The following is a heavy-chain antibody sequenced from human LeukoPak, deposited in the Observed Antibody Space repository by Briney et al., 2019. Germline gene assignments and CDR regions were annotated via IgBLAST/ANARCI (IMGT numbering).Heavy chain of an antibody. CDR1: GFTFSSYG. J-gene: IGHJ4*02. CDR3: ARDHKVAKFDY. V-gene: IGHV3-30*03. D-gene: IGHD5-12*01. CDR2: ISYDGSNK. Sequence: PGGSLRLSCAASGFTFSSYGMHWVRQAPGKGLEWVAVISYDGSNKYYADSVKGRFTISRDNSKNTLYLQMNSLRAEDTAVYYCARDHKVAKFDYWGQGTLVTVSS.